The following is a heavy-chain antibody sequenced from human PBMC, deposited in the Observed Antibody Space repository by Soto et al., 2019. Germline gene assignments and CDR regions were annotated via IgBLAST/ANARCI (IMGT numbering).Heavy chain of an antibody. J-gene: IGHJ4*02. CDR3: ARRDPFGYSYADY. D-gene: IGHD5-18*01. CDR2: IYYSGST. V-gene: IGHV4-39*01. Sequence: PSETLSLTCTVSGGSISSSSYYWGWIRQPPGKGLEWIGSIYYSGSTYYNPSLKSRVTISVDTSKNQFSLKLSSVTAADTAVYYCARRDPFGYSYADYWGQGTLVTVSS. CDR1: GGSISSSSYY.